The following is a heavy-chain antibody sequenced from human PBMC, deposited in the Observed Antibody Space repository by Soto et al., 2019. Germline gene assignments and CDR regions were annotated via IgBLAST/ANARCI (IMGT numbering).Heavy chain of an antibody. CDR2: TYYRSKWYN. V-gene: IGHV6-1*01. D-gene: IGHD3-16*01. J-gene: IGHJ3*02. CDR1: GDSVSRNSAA. CDR3: ARAPGGIDAFDI. Sequence: SQTLSLTCAISGDSVSRNSAAWHWIWQSPSRGLEWLGRTYYRSKWYNDYAVSVKSRISINPDTSKNQFSLQLNSVTPEDTAVYYCARAPGGIDAFDIWGQGTMVTVSS.